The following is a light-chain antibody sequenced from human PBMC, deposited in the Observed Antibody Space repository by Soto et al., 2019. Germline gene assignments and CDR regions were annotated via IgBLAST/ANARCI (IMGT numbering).Light chain of an antibody. J-gene: IGLJ1*01. CDR2: EVN. CDR3: SSYAGTNNRYV. CDR1: SSDVGGYNF. Sequence: QSALTQPPSASGSPGQSVTISCTGTSSDVGGYNFVSWYQQHPGKAPKLIIYEVNKRPSGVPGRFSASKSGNTASLTVSGLQAEDEADYYCSSYAGTNNRYVFGTGTKVTVL. V-gene: IGLV2-8*01.